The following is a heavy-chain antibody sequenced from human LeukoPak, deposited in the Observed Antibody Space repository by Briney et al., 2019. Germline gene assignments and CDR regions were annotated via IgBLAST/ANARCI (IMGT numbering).Heavy chain of an antibody. D-gene: IGHD2-2*01. Sequence: GGSLRLSCAASGSTFSSYAMSWVRQAPGKGLEWVANIKHDGSEKSYADSVKGRFTISIDNSKNSLYLQMKSLRVEDTAVYFCARPWRCSSNNYCYSWFDPWGQGTLVTVSS. V-gene: IGHV3-7*01. CDR3: ARPWRCSSNNYCYSWFDP. CDR1: GSTFSSYA. CDR2: IKHDGSEK. J-gene: IGHJ5*02.